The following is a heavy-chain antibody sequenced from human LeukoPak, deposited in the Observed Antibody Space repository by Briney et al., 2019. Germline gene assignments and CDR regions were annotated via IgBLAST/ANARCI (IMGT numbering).Heavy chain of an antibody. V-gene: IGHV3-74*01. CDR3: ARDGIAAVDFDY. D-gene: IGHD6-13*01. Sequence: GGSLRLSCAASGLTFSSHWMHWVRQAPGKGLVWVSRVNGDGSSTNYADSVKGRFTISRDNAKNTLYLQMNSLRAEDTAVHYCARDGIAAVDFDYWGQGILVTVSS. CDR1: GLTFSSHW. J-gene: IGHJ4*02. CDR2: VNGDGSST.